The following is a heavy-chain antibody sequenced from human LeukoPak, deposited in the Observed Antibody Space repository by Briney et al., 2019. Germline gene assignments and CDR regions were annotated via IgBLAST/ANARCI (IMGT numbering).Heavy chain of an antibody. J-gene: IGHJ4*02. V-gene: IGHV3-30-3*01. D-gene: IGHD1-7*01. CDR3: ARAGNWNYAGGIDY. CDR2: ISYDGSNK. CDR1: GFTFSSYA. Sequence: GRSLRLSCAASGFTFSSYAMHWVRQAPGKGLEWVAVISYDGSNKYYADSVKGRFTISRDNSKNTLYLQMNSLRAEDTAVYYCARAGNWNYAGGIDYWGQGTLVTVSS.